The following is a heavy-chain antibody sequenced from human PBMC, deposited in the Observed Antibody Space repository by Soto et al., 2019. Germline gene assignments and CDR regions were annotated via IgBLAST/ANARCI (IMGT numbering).Heavy chain of an antibody. CDR3: AVDHSGWFHY. CDR2: VSTYNGNT. Sequence: ASVKVSCKASGYTFTSYAITWVRQAPGQGLEWMGWVSTYNGNTNYAQKFQDRVAMITDTSTSTAYMELRSLRSDDTAVYYCAVDHSGWFHYWGQGTLVTVSS. V-gene: IGHV1-18*01. J-gene: IGHJ4*02. CDR1: GYTFTSYA. D-gene: IGHD6-19*01.